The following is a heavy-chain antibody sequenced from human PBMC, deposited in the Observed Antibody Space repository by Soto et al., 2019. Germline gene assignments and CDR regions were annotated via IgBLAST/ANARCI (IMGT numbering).Heavy chain of an antibody. V-gene: IGHV4-61*01. CDR1: GGSVSSGSYY. Sequence: QVQLQESGPGLVKPSETLSLTCTVSGGSVSSGSYYWSWIRQPPGKGLEWIGYIYYSGSSNYNPCHKSSAPXSXDXXKNQFALELSSGAAADTAVYYWAGGPGWGVESPKWGDGVDPWGQGTLVTVSS. CDR2: IYYSGSS. CDR3: AGGPGWGVESPKWGDGVDP. D-gene: IGHD1-26*01. J-gene: IGHJ5*02.